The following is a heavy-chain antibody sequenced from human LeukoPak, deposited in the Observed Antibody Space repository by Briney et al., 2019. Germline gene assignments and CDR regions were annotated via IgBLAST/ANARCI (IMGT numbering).Heavy chain of an antibody. CDR2: INHSGST. D-gene: IGHD3-22*01. CDR1: GGSFSGYY. Sequence: TSETLSLTCAVYGGSFSGYYWSWIRQPPGKGLEWIGEINHSGSTNYNPSLKSRVTISVDTSKNQFSLKLSSVTAADTAVYYCARDYYYDSSGYYDYWGQGTLVTVSS. J-gene: IGHJ4*02. V-gene: IGHV4-34*01. CDR3: ARDYYYDSSGYYDY.